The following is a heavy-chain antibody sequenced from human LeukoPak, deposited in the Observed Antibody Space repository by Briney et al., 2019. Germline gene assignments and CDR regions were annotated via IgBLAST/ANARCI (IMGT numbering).Heavy chain of an antibody. CDR1: GFTFSSYS. CDR2: ISSSSSYI. J-gene: IGHJ4*02. CDR3: ARGRGKPVGASEY. D-gene: IGHD1-26*01. Sequence: GGSLRLSCAASGFTFSSYSMNWVRQAPGKGLEWVSSISSSSSYIYYADSVKGRFTISRDNAKNSLYLQMNSLRAENTAVYYCARGRGKPVGASEYWGQGTLVTVSS. V-gene: IGHV3-21*01.